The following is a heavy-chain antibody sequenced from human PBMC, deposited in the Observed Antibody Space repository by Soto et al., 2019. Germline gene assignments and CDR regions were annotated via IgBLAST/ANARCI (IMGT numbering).Heavy chain of an antibody. Sequence: GGSLRLSCAASGFTFSSYSMNWVRQAPGKGLEGVSYIGSSSSTIYYADSVKGRFTVSRDNAKNSLYLQVNTLRADETAVYYCAREWLPFDYWGQGTLVTVSS. J-gene: IGHJ4*02. CDR3: AREWLPFDY. V-gene: IGHV3-48*01. CDR1: GFTFSSYS. CDR2: IGSSSSTI. D-gene: IGHD5-12*01.